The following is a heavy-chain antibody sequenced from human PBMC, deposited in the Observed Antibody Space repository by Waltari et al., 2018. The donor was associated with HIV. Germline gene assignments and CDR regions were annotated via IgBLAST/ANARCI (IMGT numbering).Heavy chain of an antibody. J-gene: IGHJ4*02. V-gene: IGHV4-59*01. CDR2: IYYSGST. CDR3: AAGYYYGSGSFFQFDY. D-gene: IGHD3-10*01. Sequence: QVQLQESGPGLVKPSETLSLTCPVSGGPISSYYWSWLLQPPGKGLEWIGYIYYSGSTNYNPSLKSRVTISVDTSKNQFSLKLSSVTAADTAVYYCAAGYYYGSGSFFQFDYWGQGTLVTVSS. CDR1: GGPISSYY.